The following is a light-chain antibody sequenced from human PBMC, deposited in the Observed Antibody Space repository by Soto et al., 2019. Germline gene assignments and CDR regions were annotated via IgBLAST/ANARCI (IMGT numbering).Light chain of an antibody. Sequence: DIQMTQSPSSVSASVGDRVSITCRASQGISNWLAWYQQNPGKAPKLLIYTGSSVQSGAPSRFSGTGSGTDFALSISGLQPEDVATYYCQQANSFPLTFGGGNNVEIK. J-gene: IGKJ4*01. CDR1: QGISNW. V-gene: IGKV1-12*01. CDR3: QQANSFPLT. CDR2: TGS.